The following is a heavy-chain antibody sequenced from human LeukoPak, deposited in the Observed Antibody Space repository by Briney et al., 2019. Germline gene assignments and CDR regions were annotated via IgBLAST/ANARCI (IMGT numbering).Heavy chain of an antibody. CDR2: ITISSNFI. CDR3: ARGTQIVVVIPDY. J-gene: IGHJ4*02. D-gene: IGHD3-22*01. CDR1: GFSLSSYS. Sequence: GGSLRLSCAASGFSLSSYSMNWVRQAPGKGLEWVSSITISSNFIDYADSVRGRFTISRDNAKNSLYLEMNSLRAEDTAVYYCARGTQIVVVIPDYWGQGTLVTVSS. V-gene: IGHV3-21*01.